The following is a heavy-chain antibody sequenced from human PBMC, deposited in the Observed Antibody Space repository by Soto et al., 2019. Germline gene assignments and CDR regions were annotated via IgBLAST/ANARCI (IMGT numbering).Heavy chain of an antibody. CDR1: GFTFSSYG. V-gene: IGHV3-30*18. Sequence: GGSLRLSCAASGFTFSSYGMHWVRQAPGKGLEWVAVISYDGSNKYYADSVKGRFTISRDNSKNTLYLQMNSLRAEDTAVYYCAKDLRVYYSGMDVWGQGTTVTVSS. J-gene: IGHJ6*02. CDR3: AKDLRVYYSGMDV. CDR2: ISYDGSNK.